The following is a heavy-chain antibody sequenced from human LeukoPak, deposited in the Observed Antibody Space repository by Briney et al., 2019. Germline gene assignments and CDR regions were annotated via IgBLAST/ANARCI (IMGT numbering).Heavy chain of an antibody. J-gene: IGHJ4*02. CDR3: AAYYYDSSGHQTTNDY. CDR1: GYTLTELP. Sequence: ASVKVSCKVSGYTLTELPMHWVRQAPGKGLEWMGGFDPEDGEAIYAQKFQGRVTMTEDTSTDTAYMELSSLRSEDTAVYYCAAYYYDSSGHQTTNDYWGQGTLVTVSS. V-gene: IGHV1-24*01. D-gene: IGHD3-22*01. CDR2: FDPEDGEA.